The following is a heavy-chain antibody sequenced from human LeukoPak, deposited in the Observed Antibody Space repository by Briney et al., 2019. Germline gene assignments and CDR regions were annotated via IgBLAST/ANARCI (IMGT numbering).Heavy chain of an antibody. CDR1: GYTFTSYD. D-gene: IGHD6-19*01. CDR2: MNPNSPNT. CDR3: ARGRREWLVHNFDY. J-gene: IGHJ4*02. Sequence: ASVKVSCTASGYTFTSYDINWVRQATGQGLEWMGWMNPNSPNTAYAQKFQDRDTMTRNTSISTAYIELSSLRSEDTAVYYCARGRREWLVHNFDYWGQGTLVTVSS. V-gene: IGHV1-8*01.